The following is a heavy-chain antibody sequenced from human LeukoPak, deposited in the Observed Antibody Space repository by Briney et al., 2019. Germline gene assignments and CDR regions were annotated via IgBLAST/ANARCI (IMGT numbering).Heavy chain of an antibody. J-gene: IGHJ5*02. CDR2: IYYSGST. CDR3: ASSTVTVAGLDP. D-gene: IGHD4-17*01. Sequence: SETLSLTYTVSGGSISSSSYYWSWIRQPPGKGLEWIGYIYYSGSTNYNPSLKSRVTISVDTSKNQLSLKLSSVTAADTAVYYCASSTVTVAGLDPWGQGTLVTVSS. V-gene: IGHV4-61*05. CDR1: GGSISSSSYY.